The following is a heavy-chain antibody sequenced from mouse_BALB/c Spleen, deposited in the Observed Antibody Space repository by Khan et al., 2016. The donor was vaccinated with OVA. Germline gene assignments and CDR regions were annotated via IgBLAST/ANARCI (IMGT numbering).Heavy chain of an antibody. CDR1: GFTFSSYA. CDR2: INSGGST. J-gene: IGHJ4*01. Sequence: EVQLLESGGGLVKPGGSLKLSCAASGFTFSSYAVSWIRQTPEKRLEWVASINSGGSTYYPDSVKGRFTISRDDARNILYLQMISLRSEDTAMYYCTRLVDYWGQGTSVTVSS. V-gene: IGHV5-6-5*01. CDR3: TRLVDY.